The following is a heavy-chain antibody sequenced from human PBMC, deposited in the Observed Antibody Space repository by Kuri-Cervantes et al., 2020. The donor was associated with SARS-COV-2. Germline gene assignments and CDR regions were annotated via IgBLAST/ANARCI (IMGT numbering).Heavy chain of an antibody. CDR2: IGSCGVTT. V-gene: IGHV3-23*01. Sequence: GGSLRLSCTASGFTFSSYDMSWVRQAPGKGLEWVAGIGSCGVTTYYADSVKGRFAVSRDNSKNTLYLQMNSLRAEDTAVYYCASSLLGTLDYWGQGTLVTVSS. CDR1: GFTFSSYD. CDR3: ASSLLGTLDY. J-gene: IGHJ4*02. D-gene: IGHD1-14*01.